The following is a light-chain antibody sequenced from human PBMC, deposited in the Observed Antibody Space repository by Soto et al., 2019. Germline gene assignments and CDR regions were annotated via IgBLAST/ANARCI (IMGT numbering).Light chain of an antibody. CDR2: DAY. CDR1: QSFRCL. J-gene: IGKJ5*01. CDR3: QQRHMWPIT. Sequence: EVVLTHSPFTLSLSPGERATLSCRAIQSFRCLLAWYQQKPGQAPRLLIYDAYNRATGIPPRFSGSGSGTDFTLTISSLEPEDSAVYYCQQRHMWPITFGQGTLVEI. V-gene: IGKV3-11*01.